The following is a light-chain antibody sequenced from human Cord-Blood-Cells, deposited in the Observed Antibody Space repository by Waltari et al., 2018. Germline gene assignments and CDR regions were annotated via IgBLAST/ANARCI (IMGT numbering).Light chain of an antibody. CDR1: SSDVGSYNL. Sequence: QSALTQPASVSGSPGQSITISCTGTSSDVGSYNLVSWYQQHPGKAPKLMIYEGSKRPSGVSNRVAGSQSGNTGSLTSAGLQAEDEADYYCCSYAGSSTVVFGGGTKLTVL. V-gene: IGLV2-23*01. CDR3: CSYAGSSTVV. J-gene: IGLJ2*01. CDR2: EGS.